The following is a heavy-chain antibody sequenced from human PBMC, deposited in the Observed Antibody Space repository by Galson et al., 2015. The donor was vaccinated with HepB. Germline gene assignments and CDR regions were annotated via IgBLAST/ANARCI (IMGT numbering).Heavy chain of an antibody. CDR3: ARGLGAAAGTDYYYGMDV. D-gene: IGHD6-13*01. V-gene: IGHV1-2*02. J-gene: IGHJ6*02. CDR2: INPNSGGT. CDR1: GYTFTGYY. Sequence: SVKVSCKASGYTFTGYYMHWVRQAPGRGLEWMGWINPNSGGTNYAQKFQGRVTMTRDTSISTAYMELSRLRSDDTAVYYCARGLGAAAGTDYYYGMDVWGQGTTVTVSS.